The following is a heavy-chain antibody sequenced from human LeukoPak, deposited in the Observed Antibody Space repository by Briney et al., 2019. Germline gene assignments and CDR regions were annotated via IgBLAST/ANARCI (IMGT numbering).Heavy chain of an antibody. J-gene: IGHJ4*02. V-gene: IGHV3-33*05. Sequence: GGSLRLSCAASGFTFSSHDMHWVRQAPGKGLEWVAIISYDGGKKDYADSVKGRFTISRDNSKNTLYLQMNSLRAEDTAVYYCARDSGSELDYWGQGTLVTVSS. D-gene: IGHD1-26*01. CDR1: GFTFSSHD. CDR3: ARDSGSELDY. CDR2: ISYDGGKK.